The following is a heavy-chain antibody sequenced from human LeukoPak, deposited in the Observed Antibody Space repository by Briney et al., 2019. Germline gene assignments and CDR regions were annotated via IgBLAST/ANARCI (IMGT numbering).Heavy chain of an antibody. J-gene: IGHJ1*01. CDR3: ARDGENYYDSSGYNPPSKLYFQH. Sequence: PGGSLRLSCAASGFTFSSYAMSWVRQAPGKGLEWVSAISGSGVTTHYAGSVKGRFTISRDNSKNTLYLQMNSLRAEDTAVYYCARDGENYYDSSGYNPPSKLYFQHWGQGTLVTVSS. CDR1: GFTFSSYA. CDR2: ISGSGVTT. D-gene: IGHD3-22*01. V-gene: IGHV3-23*01.